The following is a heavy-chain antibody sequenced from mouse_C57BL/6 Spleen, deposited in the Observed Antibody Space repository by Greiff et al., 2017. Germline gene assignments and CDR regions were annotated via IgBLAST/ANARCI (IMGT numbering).Heavy chain of an antibody. CDR2: INPGSGGT. CDR1: GYAFTNYL. J-gene: IGHJ2*01. CDR3: ARDRTAQAYFDY. V-gene: IGHV1-54*01. Sequence: QVQLQQSGAELVRPGTSVKVSCKASGYAFTNYLIEWVKQRPGQGLEWIGVINPGSGGTNYNEKFKGKATLTADKSSSTAYMQLSSLTSEDSAVYYCARDRTAQAYFDYWGQGTTLTVSS. D-gene: IGHD3-2*02.